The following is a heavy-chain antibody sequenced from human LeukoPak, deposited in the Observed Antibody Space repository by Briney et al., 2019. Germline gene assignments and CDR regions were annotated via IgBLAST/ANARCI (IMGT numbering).Heavy chain of an antibody. CDR3: ARGLSIAAPGRWFDP. J-gene: IGHJ5*02. V-gene: IGHV4-38-2*02. CDR2: IYYSGST. CDR1: GYSISSGYY. Sequence: SETLSLTCTVSGYSISSGYYWGWIRQPPGKGLEWIGSIYYSGSTYYNPSLKSRVTISVDTSKNQFSLKLSSVTAADTAVYYCARGLSIAAPGRWFDPWGQGTLVTVSS. D-gene: IGHD6-6*01.